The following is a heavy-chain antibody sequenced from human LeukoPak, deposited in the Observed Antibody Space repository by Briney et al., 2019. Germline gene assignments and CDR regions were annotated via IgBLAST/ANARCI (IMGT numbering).Heavy chain of an antibody. CDR1: GYTFTGYY. V-gene: IGHV1-2*02. Sequence: ASVKVSCRASGYTFTGYYMHWVRQAPGQGLEWMGWINPNSGGTNYAQKFQGRVTMTRDTSISTAYMELSRLRSDDTAVYYCARGPFHYYDSSGQADYWGQGTLVTVSS. D-gene: IGHD3-22*01. J-gene: IGHJ4*02. CDR3: ARGPFHYYDSSGQADY. CDR2: INPNSGGT.